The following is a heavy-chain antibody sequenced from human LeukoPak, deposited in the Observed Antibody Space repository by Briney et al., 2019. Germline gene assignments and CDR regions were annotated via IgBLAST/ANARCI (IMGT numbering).Heavy chain of an antibody. CDR3: ARDSSIGGLSPFSDFDY. Sequence: ASVKVSCKASGYTFANYGISWVRQAPGQGLEWMGWISAFNGNTNYAQKFRGRVTMTTDTSTITVYMELRSLRSDDTAVYYCARDSSIGGLSPFSDFDYWGQGTLVTVSS. D-gene: IGHD3-16*02. V-gene: IGHV1-18*01. J-gene: IGHJ4*02. CDR2: ISAFNGNT. CDR1: GYTFANYG.